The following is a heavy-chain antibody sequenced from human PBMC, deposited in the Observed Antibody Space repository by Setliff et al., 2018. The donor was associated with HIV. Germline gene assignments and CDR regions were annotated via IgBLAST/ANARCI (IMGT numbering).Heavy chain of an antibody. CDR2: IHKDGSET. D-gene: IGHD3-22*01. CDR3: AGSRGYFVKAD. CDR1: GFTFTNYW. J-gene: IGHJ4*02. V-gene: IGHV3-7*01. Sequence: GGSLRLSCAASGFTFTNYWMSWVRQAPGKGLEWVANIHKDGSETYYVDSVRGRFTISRDNSRDLLYLEMNSLRAEDTAVYYCAGSRGYFVKADWGQGTLVTVSS.